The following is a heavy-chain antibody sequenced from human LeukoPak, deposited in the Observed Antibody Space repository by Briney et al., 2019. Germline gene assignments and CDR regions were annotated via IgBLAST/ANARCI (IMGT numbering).Heavy chain of an antibody. V-gene: IGHV3-23*01. J-gene: IGHJ4*02. CDR3: AKGSGTAEDY. D-gene: IGHD6-25*01. CDR2: ISGSGGRT. CDR1: GFTFSSHG. Sequence: GGTLRLSCAASGFTFSSHGMSWVRQAPGKGLEWVSAISGSGGRTHYADSVKGRFTISRDNSKNTLYLQMNSLRAEDTAVYYCAKGSGTAEDYWGQGTLVTVSS.